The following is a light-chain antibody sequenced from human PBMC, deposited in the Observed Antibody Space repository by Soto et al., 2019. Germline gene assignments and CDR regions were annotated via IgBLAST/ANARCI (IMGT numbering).Light chain of an antibody. CDR1: QSVRSNY. Sequence: EIVLTQSPGTLSLSPGERAILSCRASQSVRSNYLAWYQQKPGQAPRLLIYAASRRTTGTPDRFSGSGSGTDFTLTISRPEPEDSAAYFCQQYGSSHSLYTFGQGTKLE. J-gene: IGKJ2*01. CDR2: AAS. V-gene: IGKV3-20*01. CDR3: QQYGSSHSLYT.